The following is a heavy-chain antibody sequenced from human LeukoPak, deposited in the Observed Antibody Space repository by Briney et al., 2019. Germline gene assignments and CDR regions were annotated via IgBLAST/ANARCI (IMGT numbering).Heavy chain of an antibody. Sequence: PSETLSLTCTVSGGSISNYYWNWIRQPPGKGLEWIGYISYSGNTNYNPPLKSRVTISVDTSKNQFSLKLSSVTAADTAVYYCARREIVVAGRGAFDIWGQGTMVTVSS. D-gene: IGHD6-19*01. CDR1: GGSISNYY. CDR3: ARREIVVAGRGAFDI. CDR2: ISYSGNT. J-gene: IGHJ3*02. V-gene: IGHV4-59*08.